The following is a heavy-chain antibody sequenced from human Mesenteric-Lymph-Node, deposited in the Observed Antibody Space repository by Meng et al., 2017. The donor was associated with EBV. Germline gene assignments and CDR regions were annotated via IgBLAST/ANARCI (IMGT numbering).Heavy chain of an antibody. D-gene: IGHD4-17*01. J-gene: IGHJ5*02. Sequence: QVQLLESGPGLVKPSATLSLTCTVSGGSVSSGSYYWSWIRQPPGKGLEWIGYIYYSGSTNYNPSLKSRVTISVDTSKNQFSLKLSSVTAADTAVYYCARATVKNWFDPWGQGTLVTVSS. CDR1: GGSVSSGSYY. CDR3: ARATVKNWFDP. V-gene: IGHV4-61*01. CDR2: IYYSGST.